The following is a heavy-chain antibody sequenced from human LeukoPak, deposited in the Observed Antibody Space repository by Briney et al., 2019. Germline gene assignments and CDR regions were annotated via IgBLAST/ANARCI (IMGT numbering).Heavy chain of an antibody. CDR2: ISGSGGST. D-gene: IGHD6-13*01. J-gene: IGHJ4*02. CDR1: GFTFSSYA. CDR3: AKSGYSSSWYVDYFDY. V-gene: IGHV3-23*01. Sequence: GGSLRLSCAASGFTFSSYAMSWVRQAPGKGLEWVSAISGSGGSTYYADSVKGRFTISRDNSKNTLCLQMNSLRAEDTAVYYCAKSGYSSSWYVDYFDYWGQGTLVTVSS.